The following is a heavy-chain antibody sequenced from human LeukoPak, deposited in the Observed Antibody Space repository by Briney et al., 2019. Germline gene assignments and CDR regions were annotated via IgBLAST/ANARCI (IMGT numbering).Heavy chain of an antibody. J-gene: IGHJ5*02. Sequence: SETLSLTCNVSGASVSSGSYYWSWIRQPPGKELEWIGYIYYSGSTSYNPSLKSRVTISVDTSKNHFSLKLTSVTAADTAVYYCATGSSSWHWFDPWGQGTLVTVSS. D-gene: IGHD6-13*01. CDR3: ATGSSSWHWFDP. CDR2: IYYSGST. V-gene: IGHV4-61*03. CDR1: GASVSSGSYY.